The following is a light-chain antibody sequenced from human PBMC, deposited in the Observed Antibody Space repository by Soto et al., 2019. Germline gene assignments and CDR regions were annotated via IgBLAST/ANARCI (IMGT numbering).Light chain of an antibody. V-gene: IGKV1-6*01. CDR3: LQDYNYPFT. Sequence: AIQMTQSPSSLSASVGDRVTITCRASQDIRKDLAWYQQKPGKAPQILIYGASTLQTGVASRFSGSGSATDFTLTISSLQPEDSAAYYCLQDYNYPFTVGPGTKVDSK. CDR2: GAS. CDR1: QDIRKD. J-gene: IGKJ3*01.